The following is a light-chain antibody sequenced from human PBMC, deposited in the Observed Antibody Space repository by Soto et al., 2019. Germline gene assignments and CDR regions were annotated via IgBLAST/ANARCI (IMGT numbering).Light chain of an antibody. V-gene: IGKV1-5*01. CDR3: QHMRT. CDR1: QNINNW. CDR2: DAS. J-gene: IGKJ1*01. Sequence: DIQITQSPSTLSASIGDRATITCRASQNINNWIAWYQQKPGKAPKFLIYDASTLESGVPSKFSGSGFGTEFSLTISSLQHDDFGSYYCQHMRTFGQGTKVDI.